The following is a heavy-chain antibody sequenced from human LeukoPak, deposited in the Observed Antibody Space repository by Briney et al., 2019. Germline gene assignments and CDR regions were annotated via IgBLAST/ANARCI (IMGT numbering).Heavy chain of an antibody. CDR1: GFFFSSYG. D-gene: IGHD1-26*01. V-gene: IGHV3-33*01. J-gene: IGHJ4*02. CDR3: VRPHIVGETNFDY. Sequence: PGGSLRLSCAASGFFFSSYGMHWVRLAPGKGLEWVALIWYDGSNKYYADSVKGRFTISRDNSKNTLSLQMNSLRAEDTAVYYCVRPHIVGETNFDYWGQGTLVTVSS. CDR2: IWYDGSNK.